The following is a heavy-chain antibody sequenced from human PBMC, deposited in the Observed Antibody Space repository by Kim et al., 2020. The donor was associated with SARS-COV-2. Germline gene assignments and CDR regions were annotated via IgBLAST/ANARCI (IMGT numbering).Heavy chain of an antibody. CDR2: INHSGST. D-gene: IGHD3-10*01. V-gene: IGHV4-34*01. Sequence: SETLSLTCAVYGGSFSGYYWSWIRQPPGKGLEWIGEINHSGSTNYNPSLKSRVTISVDTSKNQFSLKLSSVTAADTAVYYGSRGRVLWFGDFDYWGQGTLVTVSS. CDR3: SRGRVLWFGDFDY. J-gene: IGHJ4*02. CDR1: GGSFSGYY.